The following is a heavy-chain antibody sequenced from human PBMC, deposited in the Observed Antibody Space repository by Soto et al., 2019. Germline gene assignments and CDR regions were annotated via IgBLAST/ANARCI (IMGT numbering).Heavy chain of an antibody. D-gene: IGHD2-8*02. V-gene: IGHV1-2*02. CDR2: INPDSGAT. CDR1: GYSFTGYY. J-gene: IGHJ4*02. CDR3: ARGDYGTGGYPFPYFDY. Sequence: AASVKVSCKASGYSFTGYYIHWVRQAPGQGLEWMGWINPDSGATNYAQNFQGRVTLTSDTSISTASMDLTSLTSDDTAVYYCARGDYGTGGYPFPYFDYWGQGTLVTVSS.